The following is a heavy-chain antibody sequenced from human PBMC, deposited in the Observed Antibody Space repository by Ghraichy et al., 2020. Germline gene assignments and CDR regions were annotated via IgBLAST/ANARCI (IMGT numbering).Heavy chain of an antibody. CDR1: GYTFTSYG. CDR2: ISAYNGNT. J-gene: IGHJ5*02. D-gene: IGHD2-15*01. V-gene: IGHV1-18*01. CDR3: ARGGDYCSGGSCYQDWFDP. Sequence: ASVKVSCKASGYTFTSYGISWVRQAPGQGLEWMGWISAYNGNTNYAQKLQGRVTMTTDTSTSTAYMELRSLRSDDTAVYYCARGGDYCSGGSCYQDWFDPWGQGTLVTVSS.